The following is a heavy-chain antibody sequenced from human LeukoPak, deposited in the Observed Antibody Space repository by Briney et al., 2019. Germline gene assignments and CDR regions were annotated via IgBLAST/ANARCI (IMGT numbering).Heavy chain of an antibody. J-gene: IGHJ4*02. CDR2: ISGSGGST. D-gene: IGHD3-22*01. CDR3: GKPSPILYSSGYYARGGCFDY. CDR1: GFTFSSYA. Sequence: GGSLRLSCAASGFTFSSYAMSWVRQAPGKGLEWVSAISGSGGSTYYADSVKGRFTISRDNSKNTLYLQMNSLRAEDTAVYYCGKPSPILYSSGYYARGGCFDYWGQGTWSPSPQ. V-gene: IGHV3-23*01.